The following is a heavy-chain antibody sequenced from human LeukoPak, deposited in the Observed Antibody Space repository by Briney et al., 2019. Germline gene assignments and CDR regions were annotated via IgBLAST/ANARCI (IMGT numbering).Heavy chain of an antibody. CDR1: GYTFTGYY. CDR3: ARDLGQQWLVRGGYFDY. CDR2: INPNSGGT. D-gene: IGHD6-19*01. Sequence: ASVKVSCKASGYTFTGYYMHWVRQAPGQGLEWMGWINPNSGGTNYAQKFQGRVTMTRDTSISTAYMELSRLRSDDTAVYYCARDLGQQWLVRGGYFDYWGQGTLVTVSS. J-gene: IGHJ4*02. V-gene: IGHV1-2*02.